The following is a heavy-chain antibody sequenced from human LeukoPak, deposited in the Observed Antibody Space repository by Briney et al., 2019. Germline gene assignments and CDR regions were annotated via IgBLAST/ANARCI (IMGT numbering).Heavy chain of an antibody. CDR2: ISGSGGST. D-gene: IGHD1-14*01. CDR3: AKGPTYLPAY. CDR1: GFSFSSYA. Sequence: GGSLRLSCAASGFSFSSYAMSWVRQAPGKGLEWVSVISGSGGSTYYADSVKGRFTISRDNSKNTLYLQMNSLRAEDTAVYYCAKGPTYLPAYWGQGTLVTVSS. J-gene: IGHJ4*02. V-gene: IGHV3-23*01.